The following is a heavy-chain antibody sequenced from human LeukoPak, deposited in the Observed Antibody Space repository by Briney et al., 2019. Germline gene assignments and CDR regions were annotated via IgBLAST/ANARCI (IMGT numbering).Heavy chain of an antibody. CDR1: GFIFSNYW. V-gene: IGHV3-48*04. CDR3: VRDHLWAFDI. D-gene: IGHD2-21*01. J-gene: IGHJ3*02. Sequence: PGGSLRLSCAASGFIFSNYWMSWVRQAPGKGLEWVAYITNSGTTIYYSDSVRGRFTISRDDAKNSLYLQMNSLRAEDTALYYCVRDHLWAFDIWGQGTVVTVSS. CDR2: ITNSGTTI.